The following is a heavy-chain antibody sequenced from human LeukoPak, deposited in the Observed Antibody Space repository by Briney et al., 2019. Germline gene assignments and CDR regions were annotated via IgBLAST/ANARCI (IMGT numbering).Heavy chain of an antibody. D-gene: IGHD3-22*01. CDR1: GYTFTGYY. V-gene: IGHV1-2*02. Sequence: ASVKVSCKASGYTFTGYYMHWVRQAPGQGLEWMGWINPNSGGTNYAQKFQGRVTMTRDTSISTAYMELSRLRSDDTALYHCARGAHYHDSSEGYDYWGQGTLVTVSS. CDR3: ARGAHYHDSSEGYDY. J-gene: IGHJ4*02. CDR2: INPNSGGT.